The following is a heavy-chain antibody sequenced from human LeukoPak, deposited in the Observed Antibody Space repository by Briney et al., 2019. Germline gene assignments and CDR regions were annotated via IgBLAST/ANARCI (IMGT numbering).Heavy chain of an antibody. CDR3: ARVEDHGDQYYYYGMDV. V-gene: IGHV4-31*03. D-gene: IGHD4-17*01. CDR2: IYYSGST. CDR1: GGSISSGGYY. Sequence: SETLSLTCTVSGGSISSGGYYWSWIRQHPGKGLEWIGYIYYSGSTYYNPSLKSRVTISVDTSKNQFSLKLSSVTAADTAVYYCARVEDHGDQYYYYGMDVWGQGTTVTVSS. J-gene: IGHJ6*02.